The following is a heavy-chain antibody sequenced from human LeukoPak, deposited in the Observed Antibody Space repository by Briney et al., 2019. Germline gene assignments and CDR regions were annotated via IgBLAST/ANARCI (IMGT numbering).Heavy chain of an antibody. CDR2: TNPNSGGT. J-gene: IGHJ4*02. V-gene: IGHV1-2*02. D-gene: IGHD6-19*01. Sequence: GAPVKVSCTASGYTFSAYYMPSVRQAPGQGLEWMGWTNPNSGGTNYAQKFQGRVTMTRDTSICTAYMELSRLRSDDTAVYYCARDFRQWPVWELYYWGQGTLVTVSS. CDR3: ARDFRQWPVWELYY. CDR1: GYTFSAYY.